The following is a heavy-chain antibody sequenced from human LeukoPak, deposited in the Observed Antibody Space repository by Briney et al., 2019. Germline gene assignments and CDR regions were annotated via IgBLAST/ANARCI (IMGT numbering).Heavy chain of an antibody. CDR1: GFTFSNAW. CDR2: IKSKSRGGTT. Sequence: PGGSLRLSCAASGFTFSNAWMSWVRQASGKGLEWVGRIKSKSRGGTTDYAAPVKDRFTISRDDSKNTLFLQMNSLKTEDTAVYFCTTHGGDYPTYWGQGTLVTVSS. CDR3: TTHGGDYPTY. V-gene: IGHV3-15*01. D-gene: IGHD4-17*01. J-gene: IGHJ4*02.